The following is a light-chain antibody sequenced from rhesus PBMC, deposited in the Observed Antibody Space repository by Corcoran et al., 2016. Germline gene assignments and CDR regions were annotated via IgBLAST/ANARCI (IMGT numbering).Light chain of an antibody. J-gene: IGKJ1*01. V-gene: IGKV1-22*01. CDR2: KAS. CDR1: QGISSW. Sequence: DIQMTQSPSSLSASVGDTVTITCRASQGISSWLAWYQQKPGKAPKLLIYKASSLQSGVPSRLSGSGSWTEFTLTISSLQSEDFATYYCQQYSSRPWTFGQGTKVEIK. CDR3: QQYSSRPWT.